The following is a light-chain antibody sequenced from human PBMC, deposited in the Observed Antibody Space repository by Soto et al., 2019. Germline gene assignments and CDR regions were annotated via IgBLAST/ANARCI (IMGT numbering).Light chain of an antibody. Sequence: IVLTQSPGTLSLSPGERATLSCRASQSVSSSDLAWYQQKPGQAPRLLIYGASSRATGIPDRFSGSGSGTDFTLTISRLEPEDFAVYYCQQYGRSPWTFGQGTKVEIK. CDR1: QSVSSSD. J-gene: IGKJ1*01. V-gene: IGKV3-20*01. CDR2: GAS. CDR3: QQYGRSPWT.